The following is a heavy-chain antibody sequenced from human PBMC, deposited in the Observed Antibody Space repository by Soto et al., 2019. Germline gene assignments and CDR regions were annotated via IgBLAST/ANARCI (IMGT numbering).Heavy chain of an antibody. CDR1: GFAFSSYP. D-gene: IGHD6-6*01. CDR2: ISDSGGLT. CDR3: ARRAFGSSRAFDI. J-gene: IGHJ3*02. Sequence: LRLSCAASGFAFSSYPLSWVRQAPEKGLEWVSGISDSGGLTYNADSVKGRFTISRDNSKNTLYLQMNSLRAEDTAVYYCARRAFGSSRAFDIWGQGTVVTVSS. V-gene: IGHV3-23*01.